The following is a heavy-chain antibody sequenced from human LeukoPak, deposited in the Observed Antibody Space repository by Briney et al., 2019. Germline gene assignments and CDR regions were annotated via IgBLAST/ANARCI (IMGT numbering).Heavy chain of an antibody. CDR3: ARQEDCSGGSCYSFIWFDP. CDR1: GGTFSSYA. CDR2: IIPIFGIA. J-gene: IGHJ5*02. D-gene: IGHD2-15*01. Sequence: SVKVSCKASGGTFSSYAISWVRQAPGQGPEWMGRIIPIFGIANYAQKFQGRVTITADKSTSTAYMELSSLRSEDTAVYYCARQEDCSGGSCYSFIWFDPWGQGTLVTVSS. V-gene: IGHV1-69*04.